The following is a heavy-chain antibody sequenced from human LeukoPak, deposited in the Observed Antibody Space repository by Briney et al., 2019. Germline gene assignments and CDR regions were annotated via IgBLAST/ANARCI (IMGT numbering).Heavy chain of an antibody. CDR3: EKDTSSSRYDYLYYFAY. Sequence: ASVTVSFKASGCTFTGYHMHWVRQAPGQGLEWMGWINPDNGGTNYAQKFQGRVTMTRDMSISTAYMELSRLRSDDADANYCEKDTSSSRYDYLYYFAYGGQGTLVTVSS. CDR1: GCTFTGYH. D-gene: IGHD5-12*01. J-gene: IGHJ4*02. V-gene: IGHV1-2*02. CDR2: INPDNGGT.